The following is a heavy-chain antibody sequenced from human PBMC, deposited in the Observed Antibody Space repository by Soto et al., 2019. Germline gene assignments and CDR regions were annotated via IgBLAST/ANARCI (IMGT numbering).Heavy chain of an antibody. CDR3: ARTYCGTNSCHGWFAP. V-gene: IGHV1-2*02. Sequence: QVQLVQSGAEVKKPGASVKVSCKASGYTFTDFYIYWVRQAPGQGLEWMGWINPDSGGTNYAQNFQGRVTMTRDTSITTAYMELTRLTSDDTAVYYCARTYCGTNSCHGWFAPWGQGPLVTVSS. D-gene: IGHD2-2*01. CDR2: INPDSGGT. J-gene: IGHJ5*02. CDR1: GYTFTDFY.